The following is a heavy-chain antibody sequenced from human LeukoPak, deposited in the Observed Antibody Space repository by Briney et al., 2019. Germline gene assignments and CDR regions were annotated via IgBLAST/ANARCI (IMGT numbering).Heavy chain of an antibody. Sequence: GGSLRLSCAASGFTVSSNYMSWVRQAPGKGLEWVSVIYSGGSTYYADSVKGRFTISRDNSKNTLYLQMNSLRAGDTAVYYCARAPSGRIYYYDSSGYYPDWGQGTMVTVSS. D-gene: IGHD3-22*01. J-gene: IGHJ3*01. CDR3: ARAPSGRIYYYDSSGYYPD. CDR1: GFTVSSNY. CDR2: IYSGGST. V-gene: IGHV3-53*01.